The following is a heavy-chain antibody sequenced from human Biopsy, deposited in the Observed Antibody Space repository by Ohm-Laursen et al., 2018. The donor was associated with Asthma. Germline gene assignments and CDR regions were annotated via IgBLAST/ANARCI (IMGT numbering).Heavy chain of an antibody. Sequence: ESSVKVSCKAPGGTFSNFAISWVRQAPGQGLEWPGGIMTVFGTTNYAQKFQGRVTITAGESTSTAYMEVTSLRSEDTAIYYCARCQVGYSSGWSLLLKKIYYSGMDVWGQGTAVTVSS. D-gene: IGHD6-19*01. V-gene: IGHV1-69*01. CDR1: GGTFSNFA. CDR3: ARCQVGYSSGWSLLLKKIYYSGMDV. CDR2: IMTVFGTT. J-gene: IGHJ6*02.